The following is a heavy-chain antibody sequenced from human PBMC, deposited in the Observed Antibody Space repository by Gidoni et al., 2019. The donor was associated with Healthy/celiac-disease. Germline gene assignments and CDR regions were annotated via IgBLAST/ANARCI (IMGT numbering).Heavy chain of an antibody. J-gene: IGHJ5*02. CDR2: IYYSGST. CDR3: ARQASHYSYNWFDP. D-gene: IGHD2-21*01. Sequence: QLQLQESGPGLVKPSETLSLTCTVSGGSISSSSYSWGWIRQPPGKGLEWIGSIYYSGSTYYNPSLKSRVTISVDTSKNQFSLKLSSVTAADTAVYYCARQASHYSYNWFDPWGQGTLVTVSS. V-gene: IGHV4-39*01. CDR1: GGSISSSSYS.